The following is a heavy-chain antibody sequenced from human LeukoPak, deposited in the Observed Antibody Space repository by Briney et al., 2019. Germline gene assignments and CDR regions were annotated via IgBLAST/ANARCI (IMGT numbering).Heavy chain of an antibody. CDR1: GYSISSDYY. D-gene: IGHD3-10*01. CDR2: IFYSGST. J-gene: IGHJ3*02. Sequence: SETLSLTCTVSGYSISSDYYWGWIRQPPGKGLEWIGNIFYSGSTYYSPSVKSRVTISLDTSRNQFSLKLNSVTAADTAVYYCAKSNGYGLVDIWGQGTMVTVSS. V-gene: IGHV4-38-2*02. CDR3: AKSNGYGLVDI.